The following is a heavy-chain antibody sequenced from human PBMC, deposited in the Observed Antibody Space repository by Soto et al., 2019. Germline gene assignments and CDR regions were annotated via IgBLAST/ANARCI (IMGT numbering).Heavy chain of an antibody. J-gene: IGHJ5*02. CDR1: GFSLSTSGVG. Sequence: SGPTLVNPTQTLTLTCTFSGFSLSTSGVGVGWIRQPPGKALEWLALIYWDDDKRYSPSLKSRLTITKDTSKNQVVLTMTNMDPVDTATYYCARTFTMIVKNWFDPWGQGTLVTVSS. CDR2: IYWDDDK. D-gene: IGHD3-22*01. CDR3: ARTFTMIVKNWFDP. V-gene: IGHV2-5*02.